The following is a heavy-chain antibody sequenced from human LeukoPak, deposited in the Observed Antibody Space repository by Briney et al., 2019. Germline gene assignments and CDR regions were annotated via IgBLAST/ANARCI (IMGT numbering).Heavy chain of an antibody. Sequence: SGRSLRLSCAAPGFLYTMHWVRQAPGKGLEWVAVISYDGSNKCYADSVKGRFTISRDNSKLYLQMNSLRAEDTAVYYCARPQDGYSGYDYPFDYWGQGTLVTVSS. D-gene: IGHD5-12*01. J-gene: IGHJ4*02. V-gene: IGHV3-30-3*01. CDR3: ARPQDGYSGYDYPFDY. CDR2: ISYDGSNK. CDR1: GFLYT.